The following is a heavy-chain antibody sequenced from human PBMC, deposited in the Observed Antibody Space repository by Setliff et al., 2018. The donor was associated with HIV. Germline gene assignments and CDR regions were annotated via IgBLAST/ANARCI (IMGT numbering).Heavy chain of an antibody. CDR3: ARGGTYCTNGVCYTHNWFDP. CDR1: GYTFTSYY. CDR2: INPSGGGT. V-gene: IGHV1-46*01. Sequence: ASVKVSCKASGYTFTSYYIHWVRQAPGQGLEWMGIINPSGGGTTYAQKFQGRVTITADESTSTAYMELSSLRSEDTAVYYCARGGTYCTNGVCYTHNWFDPWGQGTLVTVSS. D-gene: IGHD2-8*01. J-gene: IGHJ5*02.